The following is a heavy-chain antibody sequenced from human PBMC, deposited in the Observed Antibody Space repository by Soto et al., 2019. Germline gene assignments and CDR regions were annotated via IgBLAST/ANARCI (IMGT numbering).Heavy chain of an antibody. CDR3: AKAILLRTVTTTKQGNFDY. CDR2: ISGSGGST. D-gene: IGHD4-17*01. J-gene: IGHJ4*02. CDR1: GFTFSSYG. V-gene: IGHV3-23*01. Sequence: GGSLRLSCAASGFTFSSYGMSWVRQAPGKGLEWVSGISGSGGSTYYADSVKGRFTISRDNSKNTLYLQMNSLRAEDTAVYYCAKAILLRTVTTTKQGNFDYWGQGTLVTVSS.